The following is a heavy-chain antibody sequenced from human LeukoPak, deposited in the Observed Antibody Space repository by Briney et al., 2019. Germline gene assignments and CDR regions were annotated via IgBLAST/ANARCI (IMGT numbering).Heavy chain of an antibody. J-gene: IGHJ6*03. CDR2: ISGSGGST. CDR3: ARVVTAWSMDV. V-gene: IGHV3-23*01. D-gene: IGHD2-21*02. Sequence: GGSLRLSCAASGFTFSSYAMSWVRQAPGKGLEWVSAISGSGGSTYYADSVKGRLTISRDNSKNTLYLQMNSLRAEDTALYYCARVVTAWSMDVWGKGTTVTVSS. CDR1: GFTFSSYA.